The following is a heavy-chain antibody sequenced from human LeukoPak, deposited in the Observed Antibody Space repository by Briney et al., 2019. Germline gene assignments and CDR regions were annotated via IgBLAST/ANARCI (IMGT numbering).Heavy chain of an antibody. V-gene: IGHV4-61*01. CDR2: IYYSGST. J-gene: IGHJ5*02. CDR3: AREQWLVEYNWFDP. D-gene: IGHD6-19*01. Sequence: SETLSLTCTVSGGSVSSGSYYWSWIRQPPGKGLEWIGYIYYSGSTNYNPSLKSRVTISVDTSKNQFSLKLSSVTAADTAVYYCAREQWLVEYNWFDPWGQGTLVTVSS. CDR1: GGSVSSGSYY.